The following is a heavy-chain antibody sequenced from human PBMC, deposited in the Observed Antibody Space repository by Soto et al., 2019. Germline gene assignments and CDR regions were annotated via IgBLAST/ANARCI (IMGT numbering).Heavy chain of an antibody. CDR1: GFTFSSYA. D-gene: IGHD6-13*01. Sequence: GGSLRLSCAASGFTFSSYAMHWVRQAPGKGLEWVAVISYDGSNKYYADSVKGRFTISRDNSKNTLYLQMNSLRAEDTAVYYCARDLSIAAADDYYYYYGMDVWGQGTTVTVSS. J-gene: IGHJ6*02. V-gene: IGHV3-30-3*01. CDR3: ARDLSIAAADDYYYYYGMDV. CDR2: ISYDGSNK.